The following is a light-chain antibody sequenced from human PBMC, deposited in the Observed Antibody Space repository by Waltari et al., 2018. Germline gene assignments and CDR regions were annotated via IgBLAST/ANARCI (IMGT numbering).Light chain of an antibody. CDR1: QRVSSE. CDR2: GAS. V-gene: IGKV3-15*01. Sequence: ETVMTQSPGTLSVSPGDRVSLSCRASQRVSSELAWYQQKPGQTPRLLIYGASTRVTGIPARFSGSGSGTEFTLTISSLQSEDFGVYYCQQYNKWPRTFGGGTKVEIK. CDR3: QQYNKWPRT. J-gene: IGKJ4*01.